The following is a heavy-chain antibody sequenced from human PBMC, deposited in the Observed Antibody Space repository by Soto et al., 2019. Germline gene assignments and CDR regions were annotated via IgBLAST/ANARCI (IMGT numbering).Heavy chain of an antibody. J-gene: IGHJ6*02. CDR1: GFTFSSYS. CDR3: ARAIFGVVIYYYGMDV. CDR2: ISSSSSYI. D-gene: IGHD3-3*01. V-gene: IGHV3-21*01. Sequence: GGSLRLSCAASGFTFSSYSMNWVRQAPGKGLEWVSSISSSSSYIYYADSVKGRFTISRDNAKNSLCLQMNSLRAEDTAVYYCARAIFGVVIYYYGMDVWGQGTTVTVSS.